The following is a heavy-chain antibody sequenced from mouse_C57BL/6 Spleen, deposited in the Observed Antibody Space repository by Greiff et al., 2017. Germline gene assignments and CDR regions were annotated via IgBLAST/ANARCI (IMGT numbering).Heavy chain of an antibody. J-gene: IGHJ2*01. CDR1: GYTFTSYG. Sequence: VKLVESGAELARPGASVKLSCKASGYTFTSYGISWVKQRTGQGLEWIGEIYPRSGNTYYNEKFKGKATLTADKSSSTAYMELRSLTSEDSAVYFCASTYGSSVDYWGQGTTLTVSS. CDR2: IYPRSGNT. D-gene: IGHD1-1*01. CDR3: ASTYGSSVDY. V-gene: IGHV1-81*01.